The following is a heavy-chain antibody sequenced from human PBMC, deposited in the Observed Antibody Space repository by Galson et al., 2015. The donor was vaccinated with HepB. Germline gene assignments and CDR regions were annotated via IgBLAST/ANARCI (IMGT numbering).Heavy chain of an antibody. D-gene: IGHD1-26*01. CDR1: GGNFRNYG. V-gene: IGHV1-69*13. J-gene: IGHJ3*02. Sequence: SVKVSCKAYGGNFRNYGFSWVRQAPGQGLEWMGGIIPIFGTPNYPQRFRGRLTITADESTRTVYMELRSLRSEDTAMYYCAIIVGATGLSEAAFDIWGQGTMVTVSS. CDR2: IIPIFGTP. CDR3: AIIVGATGLSEAAFDI.